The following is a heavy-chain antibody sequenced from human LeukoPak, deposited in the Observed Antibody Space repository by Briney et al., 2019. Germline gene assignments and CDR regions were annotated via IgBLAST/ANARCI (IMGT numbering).Heavy chain of an antibody. V-gene: IGHV3-48*01. CDR2: ISSSSSSTI. CDR3: ARELRYSSRELDY. Sequence: GGSLRLSCAASGFTFSSYSMNWVRQAPGKGLERVSYISSSSSSTIYYADSVKGRFTISRDNSKKTLYLQMNSLRAEDTAVYYCARELRYSSRELDYWGLGTLVTVSS. D-gene: IGHD3-9*01. CDR1: GFTFSSYS. J-gene: IGHJ4*02.